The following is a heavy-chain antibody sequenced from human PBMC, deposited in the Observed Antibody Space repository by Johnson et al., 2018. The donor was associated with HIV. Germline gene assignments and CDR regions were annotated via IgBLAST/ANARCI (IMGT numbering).Heavy chain of an antibody. CDR2: IYSGGST. CDR3: ARSSSSGAFDI. J-gene: IGHJ3*02. D-gene: IGHD6-6*01. V-gene: IGHV3-66*01. CDR1: GFTFSSNY. Sequence: EVQLVESGGGVVQPGRSLRLSCAASGFTFSSNYMSWVRQAPGKGLEWVSVIYSGGSTYYADSVKGRFTISRDNDKNSLYLQMNSLRAEDTAVYYCARSSSSGAFDIWGQGTMVTVSS.